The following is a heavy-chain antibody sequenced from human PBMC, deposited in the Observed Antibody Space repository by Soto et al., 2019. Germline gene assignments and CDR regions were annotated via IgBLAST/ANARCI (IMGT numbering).Heavy chain of an antibody. Sequence: GGSLRLSCAASGFTFSSYAMSWVRQAPGKGLEWVSAISGSGGSTYYADSVKGRFTISRDNSKNTLYLQMNSLRAEDTAVYYCAKHETAPYDYIWGSYRSWGGEFDYWGQGTLVTVSS. D-gene: IGHD3-16*02. V-gene: IGHV3-23*01. CDR2: ISGSGGST. J-gene: IGHJ4*02. CDR3: AKHETAPYDYIWGSYRSWGGEFDY. CDR1: GFTFSSYA.